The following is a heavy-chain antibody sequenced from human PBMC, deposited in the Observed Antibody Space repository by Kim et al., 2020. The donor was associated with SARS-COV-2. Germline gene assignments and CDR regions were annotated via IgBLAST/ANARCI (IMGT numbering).Heavy chain of an antibody. CDR3: ARGWGYSSGWYSTGAFDI. Sequence: SETLSLTCAVYGGSFSGYYWSWIRQPPGKGLEWIGEINHSGSTNYNPSLKSRVTISVDTSKNQFSLKLSSVTAADTAVYYCARGWGYSSGWYSTGAFDIWGQGTMVTVSS. CDR1: GGSFSGYY. D-gene: IGHD6-19*01. V-gene: IGHV4-34*01. CDR2: INHSGST. J-gene: IGHJ3*02.